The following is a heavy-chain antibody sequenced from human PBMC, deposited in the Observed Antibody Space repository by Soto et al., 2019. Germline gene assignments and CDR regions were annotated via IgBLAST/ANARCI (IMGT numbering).Heavy chain of an antibody. D-gene: IGHD2-8*01. J-gene: IGHJ6*02. Sequence: PSETLSLTCVLDGASLRGYYWRWSSQSPGKGLEWIGEIDESGNTNYNPSLHSRVTISLEKSKTQLCLKLTSVTAADTALYSCARGLIGRPYYYYGMDVWAQGTTVTVSS. CDR1: GASLRGYY. CDR3: ARGLIGRPYYYYGMDV. CDR2: IDESGNT. V-gene: IGHV4-34*01.